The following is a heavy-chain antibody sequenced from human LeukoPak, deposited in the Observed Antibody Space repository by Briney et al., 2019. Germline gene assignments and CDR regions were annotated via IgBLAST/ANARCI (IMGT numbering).Heavy chain of an antibody. CDR2: IYYSGST. V-gene: IGHV4-31*03. D-gene: IGHD3-22*01. CDR3: ARGSDYYDSSGYYSWYYFDY. CDR1: GGSISSGGYY. Sequence: SETLSLTCTVSGGSISSGGYYWSWIRQHPGKGLEWIGYIYYSGSTYYNPSLKSRVTISVDTSKNQFSLELSSVTAADTAVYYCARGSDYYDSSGYYSWYYFDYWGQGTLVTVSS. J-gene: IGHJ4*02.